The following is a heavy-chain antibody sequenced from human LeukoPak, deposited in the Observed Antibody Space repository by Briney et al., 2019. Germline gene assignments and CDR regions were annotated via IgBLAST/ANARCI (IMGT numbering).Heavy chain of an antibody. CDR2: MYGGGTT. V-gene: IGHV3-53*01. Sequence: GGSLRLSCAASGFTVSNNYMSWVRQAPGEGLEWVSVMYGGGTTYYADSVEGRFTISRDNAKNSLYLQMNSLRAEDTAVYYCARGPGYFDYWGQGTLVTVSS. J-gene: IGHJ4*02. CDR1: GFTVSNNY. CDR3: ARGPGYFDY.